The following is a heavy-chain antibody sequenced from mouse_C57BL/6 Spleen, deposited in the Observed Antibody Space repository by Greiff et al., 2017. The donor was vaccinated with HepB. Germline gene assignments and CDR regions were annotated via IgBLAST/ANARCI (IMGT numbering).Heavy chain of an antibody. CDR3: ARVRWLNDGYLDY. Sequence: EVKLVESGGGLVKPGGSLKLSCAASGFTFSSYAMSWVRQTPEKRLEWVATISDGGSYTYYPDNVKGRFTISRDNAKNNLYLQMSHLKSEDTAMYYCARVRWLNDGYLDYWGQGTTLTVSS. D-gene: IGHD2-3*01. CDR2: ISDGGSYT. J-gene: IGHJ2*01. CDR1: GFTFSSYA. V-gene: IGHV5-4*03.